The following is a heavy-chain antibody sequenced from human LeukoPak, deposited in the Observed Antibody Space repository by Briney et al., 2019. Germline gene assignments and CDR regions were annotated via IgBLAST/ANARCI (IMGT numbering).Heavy chain of an antibody. CDR3: ARELSQIVWGGLDY. D-gene: IGHD2-21*01. Sequence: PGTSLRLSCTASGFIFSHYGMHWVRQAPGKGLEWVAVIQNDASTRNYVDSVKGRFTISRDNSENTVFLQMDSLRVADTAVYYCARELSQIVWGGLDYGGQGTLVSVSS. V-gene: IGHV3-33*05. CDR1: GFIFSHYG. J-gene: IGHJ4*02. CDR2: IQNDASTR.